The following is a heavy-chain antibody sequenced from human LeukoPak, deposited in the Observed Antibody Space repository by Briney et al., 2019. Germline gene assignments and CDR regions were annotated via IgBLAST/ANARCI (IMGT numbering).Heavy chain of an antibody. CDR1: GYSFTSYW. V-gene: IGHV5-51*01. CDR3: ARLRVGSSSYNWFDP. CDR2: IYPGDSDT. Sequence: GESLKISCKGSGYSFTSYWIGWVRQMPGKGLEWMGIIYPGDSDTRYSPSFQGQVTISADKSISTAYLQWSSLKASDTAMYYCARLRVGSSSYNWFDPWGQGTLITVSS. J-gene: IGHJ5*02. D-gene: IGHD6-13*01.